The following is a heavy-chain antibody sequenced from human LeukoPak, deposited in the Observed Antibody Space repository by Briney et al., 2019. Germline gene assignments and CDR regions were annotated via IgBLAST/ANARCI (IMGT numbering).Heavy chain of an antibody. J-gene: IGHJ4*02. CDR3: AGNVLRYFDWLFPTPFDY. CDR2: IYYSGST. Sequence: SETLSLTCAVSGGSISSGGYSWGWIRQPPGKGLEWIGSIYYSGSTYYNPSLKSRVTISVDTSKNQFSLKLSSVTAADTAVYYCAGNVLRYFDWLFPTPFDYWGQGTLVTVSS. V-gene: IGHV4-39*07. CDR1: GGSISSGGYS. D-gene: IGHD3-9*01.